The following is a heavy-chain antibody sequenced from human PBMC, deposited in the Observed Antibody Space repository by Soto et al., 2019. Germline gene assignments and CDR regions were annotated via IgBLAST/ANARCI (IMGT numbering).Heavy chain of an antibody. CDR1: GFTFSSYW. V-gene: IGHV3-7*03. CDR3: ARATGLGADEDAFDI. Sequence: GGSLRLSCAASGFTFSSYWMSWVRQAPGKGLEWVANIKQDGSEKYYVDSVKGRFTISRDNAKNSLYLQMNSLRAEDTAVDYGARATGLGADEDAFDIWGQGTMVTVSS. J-gene: IGHJ3*02. CDR2: IKQDGSEK. D-gene: IGHD7-27*01.